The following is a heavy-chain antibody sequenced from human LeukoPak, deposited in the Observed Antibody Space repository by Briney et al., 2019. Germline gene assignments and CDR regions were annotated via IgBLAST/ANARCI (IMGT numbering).Heavy chain of an antibody. D-gene: IGHD2-15*01. J-gene: IGHJ4*02. CDR1: GFTFSSYA. V-gene: IGHV3-23*01. CDR2: ISAGGSTT. Sequence: PGGSLRLSCAASGFTFSSYAMSRVRQAPGKGLEWVSAISAGGSTTYCADSVKGRFTISRDNSKNALYLEMNSLRVEDTAVYFCAKVYCSGDTCYDYFDYWGQGTRVTVS. CDR3: AKVYCSGDTCYDYFDY.